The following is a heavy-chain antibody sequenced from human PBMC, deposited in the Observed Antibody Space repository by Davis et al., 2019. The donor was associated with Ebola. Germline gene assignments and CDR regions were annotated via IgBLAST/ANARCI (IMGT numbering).Heavy chain of an antibody. CDR1: GYTFTSYG. Sequence: SVNVSCKASGYTFTSYGISRVRQAPGQGLEWMGWINPNSGGTNYAQKFQGRVTMTRDTSISPAYMELSRLRSDDTAVYYCARDLTKGYWGQGTLVTVSS. CDR2: INPNSGGT. V-gene: IGHV1-2*02. D-gene: IGHD1-1*01. J-gene: IGHJ4*02. CDR3: ARDLTKGY.